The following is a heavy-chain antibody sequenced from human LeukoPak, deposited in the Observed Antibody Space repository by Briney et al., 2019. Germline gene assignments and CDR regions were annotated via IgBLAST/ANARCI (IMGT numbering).Heavy chain of an antibody. CDR3: ARDLLLWFGEFTGPYDY. CDR2: IYTSGST. V-gene: IGHV4-61*02. CDR1: GGSISSGSYY. Sequence: SETLSLTCTVSGGSISSGSYYWSWIRQPAGKGLEWIGRIYTSGSTNYNPSLKSRVTISVDTSKNQFSLKLSSVAAADTAVYYCARDLLLWFGEFTGPYDYWGQGTLVTVSS. J-gene: IGHJ4*02. D-gene: IGHD3-10*01.